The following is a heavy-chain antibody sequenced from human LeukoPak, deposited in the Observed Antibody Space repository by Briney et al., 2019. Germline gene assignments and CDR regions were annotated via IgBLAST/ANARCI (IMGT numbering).Heavy chain of an antibody. CDR1: VFSLSASGVG. J-gene: IGHJ6*03. Sequence: SLPTLGKPTQTPTLTCTVSVFSLSASGVGVGWSRQPPGKALEWLGLIYWNDSKRYSPSLKSRLTITKDTSKNQVVLTMTNMYPVDTATYSCAHRRRYYEARRETEYYMDVWGKGTTVTISS. CDR2: IYWNDSK. V-gene: IGHV2-5*01. CDR3: AHRRRYYEARRETEYYMDV. D-gene: IGHD3-22*01.